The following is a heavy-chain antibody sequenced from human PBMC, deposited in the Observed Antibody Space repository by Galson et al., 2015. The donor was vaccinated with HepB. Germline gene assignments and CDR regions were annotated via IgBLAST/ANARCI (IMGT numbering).Heavy chain of an antibody. Sequence: SLRLSCAASGFTFSSYAMSWVRQAPGKGLEWVSAISGGGGSTYYADSVKGRFTISRDNSKNTLYLQMNSLRAEDTAVYYCAKDTRNWKTTHQLDYRGQGTVDTVAS. J-gene: IGHJ4*02. CDR2: ISGGGGST. CDR3: AKDTRNWKTTHQLDY. D-gene: IGHD1-1*01. CDR1: GFTFSSYA. V-gene: IGHV3-23*01.